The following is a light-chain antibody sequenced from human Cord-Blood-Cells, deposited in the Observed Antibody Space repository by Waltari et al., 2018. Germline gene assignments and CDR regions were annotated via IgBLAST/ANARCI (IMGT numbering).Light chain of an antibody. CDR3: SSYTSSSTLE. J-gene: IGLJ3*02. Sequence: SALTQPAAVSGSPGQSITISCTGTSSDDGGYNYVPWYQQHPGKAPKLMIYDVSNRPSGVSNRFSGSKSGNTASLTISGLQAEDEADYYCSSYTSSSTLEFGGRTKLTVL. V-gene: IGLV2-14*01. CDR2: DVS. CDR1: SSDDGGYNY.